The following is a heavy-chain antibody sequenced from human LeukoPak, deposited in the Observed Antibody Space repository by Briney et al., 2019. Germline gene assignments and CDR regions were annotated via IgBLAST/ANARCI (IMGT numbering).Heavy chain of an antibody. CDR2: ISYDGSNK. Sequence: GRSLRLSCAASGFTFSSYAMHWVRQAPGKGLEWVAVISYDGSNKYYADSVKGRFTISRDNSKNTLYLQMNSLRAEDTAVYYCARLPGGYWGQGTLVTVSS. V-gene: IGHV3-30-3*01. J-gene: IGHJ4*02. CDR3: ARLPGGY. D-gene: IGHD3-10*01. CDR1: GFTFSSYA.